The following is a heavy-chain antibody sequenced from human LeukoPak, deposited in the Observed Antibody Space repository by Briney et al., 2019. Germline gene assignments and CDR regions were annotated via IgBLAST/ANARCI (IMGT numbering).Heavy chain of an antibody. CDR2: TIPIFGTA. V-gene: IGHV1-69*13. Sequence: SVKVSCKASGGTFSSYAISWVRQAPGQGLEWMGGTIPIFGTANYAQKFQGRVTITADESTSTAYMELSSLRSEDTAVYYCARRSPIAVAGKFDYWGQGTLVTVSS. J-gene: IGHJ4*02. CDR3: ARRSPIAVAGKFDY. D-gene: IGHD6-19*01. CDR1: GGTFSSYA.